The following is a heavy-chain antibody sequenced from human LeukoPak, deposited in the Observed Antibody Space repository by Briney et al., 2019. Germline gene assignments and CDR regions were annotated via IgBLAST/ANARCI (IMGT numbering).Heavy chain of an antibody. D-gene: IGHD3-10*01. CDR1: GFTFSRYA. Sequence: GGSLRLSCAASGFTFSRYAMHWVRQAPGKGMQFVSAISTSGGSTSYANSVRGRFTISRDNSKNTLHLQMGSLRAEDMAVYSCARDDGGYGSGSHYYFYSMDVWGQGTTVTVSS. CDR2: ISTSGGST. J-gene: IGHJ6*02. V-gene: IGHV3-64*01. CDR3: ARDDGGYGSGSHYYFYSMDV.